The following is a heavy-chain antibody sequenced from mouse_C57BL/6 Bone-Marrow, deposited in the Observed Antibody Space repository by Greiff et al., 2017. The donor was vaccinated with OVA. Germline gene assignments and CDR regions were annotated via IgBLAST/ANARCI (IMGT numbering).Heavy chain of an antibody. CDR3: ARFYEPRAMDY. CDR1: GFTFSDYG. Sequence: EVKLMESGGGLVKPGGSLKLSCAASGFTFSDYGMHWVRQAPEKGLEWVAYISSGSSTIYYADTVKGRFTISRDNAKNTLFLQMTSLRSEDTAMYYCARFYEPRAMDYWGQGTSVTVSS. V-gene: IGHV5-17*01. CDR2: ISSGSSTI. D-gene: IGHD2-3*01. J-gene: IGHJ4*01.